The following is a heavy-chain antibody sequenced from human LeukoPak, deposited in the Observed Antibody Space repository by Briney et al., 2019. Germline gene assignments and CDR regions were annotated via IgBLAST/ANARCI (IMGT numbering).Heavy chain of an antibody. D-gene: IGHD5-12*01. CDR3: ARDGYDADGYLDY. J-gene: IGHJ4*02. Sequence: GASVKVSCKASGYPFRSYVIHWLRQAPGQSLEWIGWINPANGNAKYSQNFQGRVTITRDTSASVVYMELSSLRYEDTAVYHCARDGYDADGYLDYWGQGALVPVSS. CDR1: GYPFRSYV. V-gene: IGHV1-3*01. CDR2: INPANGNA.